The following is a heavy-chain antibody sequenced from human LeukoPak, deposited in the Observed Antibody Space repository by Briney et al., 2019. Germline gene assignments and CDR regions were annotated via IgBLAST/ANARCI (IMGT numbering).Heavy chain of an antibody. CDR3: ARGRGSSYGDPFDY. D-gene: IGHD5-18*01. CDR2: ISASSDKI. J-gene: IGHJ4*02. CDR1: GFTLRSHS. V-gene: IGHV3-21*01. Sequence: GGSLRLSCASSGFTLRSHSINWVRQAPGKGLEWVSCISASSDKIFYRDSVKGRFTLSRDLAKNSLFLQLNSLRAEDTAVYYCARGRGSSYGDPFDYWGQGTLVTVSS.